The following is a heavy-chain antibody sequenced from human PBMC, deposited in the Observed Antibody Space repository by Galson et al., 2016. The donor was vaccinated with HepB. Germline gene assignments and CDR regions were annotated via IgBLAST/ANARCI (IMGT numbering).Heavy chain of an antibody. V-gene: IGHV3-21*01. CDR2: ISSSSSYI. D-gene: IGHD1-26*01. CDR1: GFTFSSYS. J-gene: IGHJ3*02. CDR3: AAWLLSGSYFLGAFDI. Sequence: SLRLSCAASGFTFSSYSMNWVRRAPGKGLEWVSSISSSSSYIYYADSVKGRFTISRDNAKNSLYLQMNSLRAEDTAVYYCAAWLLSGSYFLGAFDIWGQGTMVTVSS.